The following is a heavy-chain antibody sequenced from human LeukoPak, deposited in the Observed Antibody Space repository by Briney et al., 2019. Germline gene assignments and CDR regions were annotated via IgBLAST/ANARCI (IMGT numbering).Heavy chain of an antibody. J-gene: IGHJ5*02. CDR2: ISGSGGST. V-gene: IGHV3-23*01. Sequence: GGSLRLSCAASGFTSSSYAMSWVRQAPGKGLEWVSSISGSGGSTYYADSVKVRFTISRDNSKNTLYLRINSLRADVTAVYYCAKAGLTTVRGPRCWFDPWGQGTLVTVSS. D-gene: IGHD4-11*01. CDR1: GFTSSSYA. CDR3: AKAGLTTVRGPRCWFDP.